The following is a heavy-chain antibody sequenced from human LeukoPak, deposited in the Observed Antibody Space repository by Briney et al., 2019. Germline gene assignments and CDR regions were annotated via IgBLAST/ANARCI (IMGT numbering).Heavy chain of an antibody. D-gene: IGHD6-13*01. CDR1: GFTFSSYA. CDR2: ISGSGGST. CDR3: AKVYSSSWYFQH. J-gene: IGHJ1*01. V-gene: IGHV3-23*01. Sequence: HPGGSLRLSCAASGFTFSSYAMSWVRQAPGKGLEWVSAISGSGGSTYYADSVKGRFTISRDNSKNTLYLQINSLRAEDTAVYYCAKVYSSSWYFQHWGQGTLVTVSS.